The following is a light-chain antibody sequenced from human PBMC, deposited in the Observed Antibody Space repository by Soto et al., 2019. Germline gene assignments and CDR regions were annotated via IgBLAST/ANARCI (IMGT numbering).Light chain of an antibody. J-gene: IGKJ5*01. CDR2: DAS. CDR3: QQRSNWPIT. CDR1: QNIINY. Sequence: DIVLTQSPPTLSLSRGGIETLSCRASQNIINYLAWYQQKAGQAPRLLIYDASNRDTGIPAKFSGSGFGTYFTLTISSLEPADSAVYYCQQRSNWPITFGLGTRLEIK. V-gene: IGKV3-11*01.